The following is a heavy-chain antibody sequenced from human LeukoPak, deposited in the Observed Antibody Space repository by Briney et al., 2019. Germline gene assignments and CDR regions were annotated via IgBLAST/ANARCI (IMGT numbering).Heavy chain of an antibody. V-gene: IGHV1-69*13. CDR3: ARAGGSYFEDAFDI. Sequence: ASVKVSCKASGGTFSSYAISWVRQAPGQGLEWMGGIIPIFGTANYAQKFQGRVTITADESTSTAYMEPSSLRSEDTAVYYCARAGGSYFEDAFDIWGQGTMVTVSS. CDR1: GGTFSSYA. CDR2: IIPIFGTA. J-gene: IGHJ3*02. D-gene: IGHD1-26*01.